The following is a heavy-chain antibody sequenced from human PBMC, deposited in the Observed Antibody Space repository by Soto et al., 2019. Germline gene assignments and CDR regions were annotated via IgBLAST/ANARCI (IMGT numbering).Heavy chain of an antibody. V-gene: IGHV4-4*07. CDR1: GGSISRYY. J-gene: IGHJ2*01. CDR2: IYNTGSS. Sequence: QVQLQESGPGLVKPSETLSLRCTVSGGSISRYYWSWIRQSAGKGLEWIGRIYNTGSSNYNPSLRSRVSMSVDTYKNQFSLRLTSVTAADTAVYYCARGGGDSDRALGHEWWYFDLWGRGTLVTVSP. D-gene: IGHD2-21*01. CDR3: ARGGGDSDRALGHEWWYFDL.